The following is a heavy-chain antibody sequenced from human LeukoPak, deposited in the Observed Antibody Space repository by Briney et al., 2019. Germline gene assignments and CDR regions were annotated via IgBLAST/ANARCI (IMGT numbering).Heavy chain of an antibody. CDR1: GFTFSSYW. CDR3: ASSPRGALLYYGSGRYYRQPDYFDY. J-gene: IGHJ4*02. Sequence: GGSLRLSRAASGFTFSSYWMSWVRQAPGKGLEWVANIKQDGSEKYYVDSVKGRFTISRDNAKNSLYLQMNSLRAEDTAVYYCASSPRGALLYYGSGRYYRQPDYFDYWGQGTLVTVSS. CDR2: IKQDGSEK. V-gene: IGHV3-7*01. D-gene: IGHD3-10*01.